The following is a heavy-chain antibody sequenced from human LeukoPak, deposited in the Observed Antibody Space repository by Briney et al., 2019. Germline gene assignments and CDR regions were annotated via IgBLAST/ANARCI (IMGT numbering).Heavy chain of an antibody. CDR3: ARDGYGGYGGYDY. Sequence: ASVKVSCKASAYTFTAYYMHWVRQAPGQGLEYMGWINPNSGGTSSAQKFQGRVTMTRDTSISTAYMELSSLRSDDTAVYYCARDGYGGYGGYDYWGQGTLVTVSS. V-gene: IGHV1-2*02. CDR2: INPNSGGT. D-gene: IGHD4-23*01. J-gene: IGHJ4*02. CDR1: AYTFTAYY.